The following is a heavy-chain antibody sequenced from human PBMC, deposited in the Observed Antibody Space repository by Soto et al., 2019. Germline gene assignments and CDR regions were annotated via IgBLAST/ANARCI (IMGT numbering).Heavy chain of an antibody. CDR3: AKRSSSSTFDY. J-gene: IGHJ4*02. CDR1: GFTFISYA. D-gene: IGHD6-6*01. V-gene: IGHV3-23*01. Sequence: PGGSLRLSCAASGFTFISYAMSWVLQAPWKGLEWVSVISGSDDSTYYADSVKGRFTISRDNSKNTLYLQMNSLRAEDTAVYYCAKRSSSSTFDYWGQGTLVTVSS. CDR2: ISGSDDST.